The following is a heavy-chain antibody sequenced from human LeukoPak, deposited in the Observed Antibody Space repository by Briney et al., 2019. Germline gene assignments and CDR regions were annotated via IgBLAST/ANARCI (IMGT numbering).Heavy chain of an antibody. V-gene: IGHV4-4*07. CDR2: IYISGST. CDR3: ARGRGVKYNSDRIYSFDY. Sequence: SETLSLTCIVSGSSISSYYWNWIRQPAGKGLEWIGRIYISGSTNYNPSLKSRVTMSVDTSKNQFSLKLSSVTAADTAVYYCARGRGVKYNSDRIYSFDYWGQGTLVTVSS. CDR1: GSSISSYY. J-gene: IGHJ4*02. D-gene: IGHD1-1*01.